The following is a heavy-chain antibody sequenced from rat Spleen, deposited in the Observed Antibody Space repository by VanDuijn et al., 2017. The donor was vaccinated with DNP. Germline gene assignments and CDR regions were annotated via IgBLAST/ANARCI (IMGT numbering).Heavy chain of an antibody. CDR1: GFPFSDYN. CDR2: IIYDGSRT. Sequence: EVQLVESGGGLVQPGRSLKLSCAASGFPFSDYNMAWVRQAPKKGLEWVATIIYDGSRTYYRDSVQGRFTISRDNAKTTLYLQMDSLRSDDTATYYCVTRGMYGGYDHWGQGVMVTVSS. D-gene: IGHD1-11*01. J-gene: IGHJ2*01. V-gene: IGHV5S10*01. CDR3: VTRGMYGGYDH.